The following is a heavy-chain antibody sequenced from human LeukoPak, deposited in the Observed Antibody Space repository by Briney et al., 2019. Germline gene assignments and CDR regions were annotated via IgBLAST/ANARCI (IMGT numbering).Heavy chain of an antibody. CDR1: GYSFATYW. J-gene: IGHJ4*02. V-gene: IGHV5-51*01. Sequence: GESLQISCKGSGYSFATYWIAWVRQMPGKGLEWMGIIYPAASDTRYSPSFQGQVTVSADKSISTAYLQWSSLKASDTAMYYCARLLGYVDYWGQGTLVTVSS. CDR3: ARLLGYVDY. D-gene: IGHD2-8*01. CDR2: IYPAASDT.